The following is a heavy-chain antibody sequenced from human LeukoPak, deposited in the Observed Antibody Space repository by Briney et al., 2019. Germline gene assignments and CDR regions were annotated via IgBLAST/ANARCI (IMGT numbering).Heavy chain of an antibody. J-gene: IGHJ4*02. D-gene: IGHD6-13*01. CDR1: GYTFTSYD. Sequence: GASVKVSCKASGYTFTSYDINWVRQAPGQGLEWMGGIIPIFGTANYAQKFQGRVTITADESTSTAYMELSSLRSEDTAVYYCARGSGQQLVNPLFDYWGQGTLVTVSS. CDR2: IIPIFGTA. CDR3: ARGSGQQLVNPLFDY. V-gene: IGHV1-69*13.